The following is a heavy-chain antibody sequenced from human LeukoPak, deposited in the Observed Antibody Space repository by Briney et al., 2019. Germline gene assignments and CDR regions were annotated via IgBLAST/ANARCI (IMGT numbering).Heavy chain of an antibody. V-gene: IGHV3-48*01. CDR2: IGSSRSTI. CDR1: GFTFSSYT. CDR3: ARDHHRRLYDSQARDTFAI. J-gene: IGHJ3*02. D-gene: IGHD3-22*01. Sequence: GGSLRLSCAASGFTFSSYTMNWVRQAPGKGLEWVSYIGSSRSTIYYADSVKGRFTISRDNAKNSLYLQMNSLRAEDTAVYYCARDHHRRLYDSQARDTFAIWGQGTMVTVSS.